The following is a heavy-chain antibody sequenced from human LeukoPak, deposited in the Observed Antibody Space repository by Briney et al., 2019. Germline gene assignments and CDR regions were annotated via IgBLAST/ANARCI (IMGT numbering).Heavy chain of an antibody. Sequence: PGGSLRLSCTASGFTFSRYAMSWVRQAPGKGLEWVSVLSGSGTTAHYADSVEGRFTISRDNSKNTLYLQMNSLRAEDTAVYYCARRAGAYSHPYDYWGQGTLVTVSS. J-gene: IGHJ4*02. V-gene: IGHV3-23*01. D-gene: IGHD4/OR15-4a*01. CDR1: GFTFSRYA. CDR3: ARRAGAYSHPYDY. CDR2: LSGSGTTA.